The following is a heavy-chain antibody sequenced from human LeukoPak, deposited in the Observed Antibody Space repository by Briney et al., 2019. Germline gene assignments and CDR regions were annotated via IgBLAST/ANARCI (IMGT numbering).Heavy chain of an antibody. CDR1: GFTFIDYD. CDR3: ARGGIQVSGIDEFDY. D-gene: IGHD6-19*01. Sequence: GGSLRLSCAASGFTFIDYDMPWVRHVIGKGLEWVSAIGIRGDTHYSGSVKGRFTVSRENAESSLYLQMNSLRAEDTAVYYCARGGIQVSGIDEFDYWGQGTLVTVSS. CDR2: IGIRGDT. V-gene: IGHV3-13*01. J-gene: IGHJ4*02.